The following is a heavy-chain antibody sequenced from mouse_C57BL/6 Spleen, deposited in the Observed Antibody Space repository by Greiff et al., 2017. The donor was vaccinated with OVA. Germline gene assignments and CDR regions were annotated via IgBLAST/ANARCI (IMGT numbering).Heavy chain of an antibody. J-gene: IGHJ1*03. D-gene: IGHD2-5*01. Sequence: QVQLQQSGAELVRPGTSVKVSCKASGYAFTNYLIEWVKQRPGQGLEWIGVINPGSGGTNYNEKFKGKATLTADKSSSTAYMQLRSLTSEDSAVYFCARSEYSKSPRYFDVWGTGTTVTVSS. CDR2: INPGSGGT. V-gene: IGHV1-54*01. CDR3: ARSEYSKSPRYFDV. CDR1: GYAFTNYL.